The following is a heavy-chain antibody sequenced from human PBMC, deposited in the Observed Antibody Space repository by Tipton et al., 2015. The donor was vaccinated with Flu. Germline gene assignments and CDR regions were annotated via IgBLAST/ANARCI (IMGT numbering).Heavy chain of an antibody. J-gene: IGHJ4*02. CDR3: ARVGEWERLFDY. CDR1: GGSISSGGYY. Sequence: TLSLTCTVSGGSISSGGYYWSWIRQHPGKGLEWIGYIYYSGSTYYNPSLKSRVTISVDTSKNQFSPKLSSVTAADTAVYYCARVGEWERLFDYWGQGTLVTVSS. CDR2: IYYSGST. V-gene: IGHV4-31*03. D-gene: IGHD1-26*01.